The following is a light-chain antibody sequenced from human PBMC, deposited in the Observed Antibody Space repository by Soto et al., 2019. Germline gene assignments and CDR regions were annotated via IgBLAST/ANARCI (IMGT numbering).Light chain of an antibody. Sequence: QPVLTQSPSASASLGASVKLTCTLSSGHSNYAIAWHQQQSEKGPRYLMNLNSDGSHSKGDGIPDRFSGSSSGAERYLTISGLQSEDEADYYCQTWGSGIVVFGGGTKLTVL. CDR1: SGHSNYA. V-gene: IGLV4-69*01. J-gene: IGLJ2*01. CDR3: QTWGSGIVV. CDR2: LNSDGSH.